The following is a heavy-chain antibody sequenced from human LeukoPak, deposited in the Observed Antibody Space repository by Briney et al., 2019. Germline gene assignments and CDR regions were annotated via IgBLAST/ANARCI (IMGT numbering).Heavy chain of an antibody. CDR2: IYYSGST. CDR3: ARDGASLLWFGEQPAQHGMDV. J-gene: IGHJ6*02. CDR1: GGSISSSSYY. Sequence: PSETLSLTCTVSGGSISSSSYYWGWIRQPPGKGLEWIGSIYYSGSTYYNPSLKSRVTISVDTSKNQFSLKLSSVTAADTAVYYCARDGASLLWFGEQPAQHGMDVWGQGTTVTVSS. V-gene: IGHV4-39*07. D-gene: IGHD3-10*01.